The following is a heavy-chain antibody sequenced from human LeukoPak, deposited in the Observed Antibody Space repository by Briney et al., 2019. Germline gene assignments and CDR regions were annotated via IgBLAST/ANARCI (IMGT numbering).Heavy chain of an antibody. CDR1: GYTFTGYY. CDR3: AREMYDSSGGAFDI. D-gene: IGHD3-22*01. CDR2: INPNSGGT. Sequence: ASVKVSCKASGYTFTGYYMHWARQAPGQGLEWMGRINPNSGGTNYAQKFQGRVTMTRDTSISTAYMELSRLRSDDTAVYYCAREMYDSSGGAFDIWGQGTMVTVSS. V-gene: IGHV1-2*06. J-gene: IGHJ3*02.